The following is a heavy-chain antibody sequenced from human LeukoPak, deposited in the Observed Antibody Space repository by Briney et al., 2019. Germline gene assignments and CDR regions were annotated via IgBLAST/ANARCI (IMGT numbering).Heavy chain of an antibody. Sequence: GGSLRLSCAASGFTFSSYAMGWVRQAPGKGLEWVSAISGSGGSTYYADSVKGRFTISRDNSKNTLYLQMNSLRAEDTAVYYCAKRCSGGSCYRYYYYYMDVWGKGTTVTVSS. CDR1: GFTFSSYA. J-gene: IGHJ6*03. V-gene: IGHV3-23*01. CDR3: AKRCSGGSCYRYYYYYMDV. D-gene: IGHD2-15*01. CDR2: ISGSGGST.